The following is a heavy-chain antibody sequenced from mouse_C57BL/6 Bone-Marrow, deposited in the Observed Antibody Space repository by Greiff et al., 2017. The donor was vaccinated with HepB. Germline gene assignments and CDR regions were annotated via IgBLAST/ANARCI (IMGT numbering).Heavy chain of an antibody. V-gene: IGHV1-55*01. CDR3: ASRPNYYGSSLYWYFDV. Sequence: QVHVKQPGAELVKPGASVKMSCKASGYTFTSYWITWVKQRPGQGLEWIGDIYPGSGSTNYNEKFKSKATLTVDTSSSTAYMQLSSLTSEDSAVYYCASRPNYYGSSLYWYFDVWGTGTTVTVSS. J-gene: IGHJ1*03. CDR2: IYPGSGST. CDR1: GYTFTSYW. D-gene: IGHD1-1*01.